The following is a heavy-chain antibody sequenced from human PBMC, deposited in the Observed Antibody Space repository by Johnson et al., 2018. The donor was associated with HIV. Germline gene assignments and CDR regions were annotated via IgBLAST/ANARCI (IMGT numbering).Heavy chain of an antibody. CDR1: GFAFSSYG. V-gene: IGHV3-13*01. Sequence: VQLVESGGGVVQPGGSLRLSCAASGFAFSSYGMHWVRQAPGKGLEWVSAIGTAGDTYYPGSVKGRFTISRENAKNSLYLQMNSLRAEDTALYYCAKGGYDSEDAFDIWGQGTMVTVSS. J-gene: IGHJ3*02. D-gene: IGHD3-22*01. CDR2: IGTAGDT. CDR3: AKGGYDSEDAFDI.